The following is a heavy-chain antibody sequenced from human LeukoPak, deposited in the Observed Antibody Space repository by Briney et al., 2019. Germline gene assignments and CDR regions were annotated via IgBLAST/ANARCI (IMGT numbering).Heavy chain of an antibody. V-gene: IGHV3-23*01. D-gene: IGHD5-18*01. J-gene: IGHJ4*02. CDR1: GFTFDSYA. CDR3: AKNVGQVWLPLGY. Sequence: GGSLRLPCAASGFTFDSYAMNWVRQAPGMGLEWVSGISSGGSTYYADSVKGRFTIPRDNSRNSLYLQMNSLRAEDTAVYYCAKNVGQVWLPLGYWGQGTLVTVSS. CDR2: ISSGGST.